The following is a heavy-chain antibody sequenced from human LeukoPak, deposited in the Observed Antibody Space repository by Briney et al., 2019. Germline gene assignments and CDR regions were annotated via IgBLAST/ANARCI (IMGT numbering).Heavy chain of an antibody. V-gene: IGHV3-23*01. Sequence: GGSLRLSCAPSGFTFSTYAMPWVRQAPGKGLEWVSAIIHSGGSTYYAASVKGRVTISRDNFKNTLYLQVNSLRAADSALYYCARIGLTTGMLPDYWGQGTLVTVSS. CDR2: IIHSGGST. D-gene: IGHD1-1*01. CDR1: GFTFSTYA. J-gene: IGHJ4*02. CDR3: ARIGLTTGMLPDY.